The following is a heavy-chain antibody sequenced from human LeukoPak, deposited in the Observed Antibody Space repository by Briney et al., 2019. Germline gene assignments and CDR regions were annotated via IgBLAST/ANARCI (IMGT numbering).Heavy chain of an antibody. V-gene: IGHV3-7*01. J-gene: IGHJ4*02. Sequence: GGSLRLSCAASGFTFSSYWMSWVRQAPGKGLEWVANIKQDGSEKYYVDSVKGRFTISRDNAKNSLYLQMSSLRAEDTAVYYCARAIVVTLPGVDYWGQGTLVTVSS. CDR3: ARAIVVTLPGVDY. D-gene: IGHD3-22*01. CDR1: GFTFSSYW. CDR2: IKQDGSEK.